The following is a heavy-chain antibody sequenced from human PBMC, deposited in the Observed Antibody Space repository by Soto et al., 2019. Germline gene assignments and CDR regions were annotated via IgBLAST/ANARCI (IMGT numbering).Heavy chain of an antibody. Sequence: PGGSLRLSCAASGFTFRSYTMNWVRQAPGKGLEWVSSISTSSTYIYYEDSVKGRFTISRDNAKDSLYLQMSSLRADDTAVYYCARDLCSGDSCYSGYWGQGTLVTVSS. J-gene: IGHJ4*02. CDR3: ARDLCSGDSCYSGY. V-gene: IGHV3-21*01. CDR1: GFTFRSYT. D-gene: IGHD2-15*01. CDR2: ISTSSTYI.